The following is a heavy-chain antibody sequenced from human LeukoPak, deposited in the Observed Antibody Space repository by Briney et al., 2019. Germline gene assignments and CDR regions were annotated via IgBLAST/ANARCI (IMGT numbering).Heavy chain of an antibody. CDR2: IYYSGST. D-gene: IGHD5-12*01. CDR1: GGSISSSSYY. CDR3: ARLGGYSGYEHNY. J-gene: IGHJ4*02. V-gene: IGHV4-39*01. Sequence: SETLFLTCTVAGGSISSSSYYWGWIRQPPGKGLEWIGSIYYSGSTYYNPSRKSRFTISVDTSKNQFSLKLSSVTAADTAVYYCARLGGYSGYEHNYWGQGTLVTVSS.